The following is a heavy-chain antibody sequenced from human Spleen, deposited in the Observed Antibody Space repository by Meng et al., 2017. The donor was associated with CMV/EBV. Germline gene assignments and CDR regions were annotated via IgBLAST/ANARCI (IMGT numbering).Heavy chain of an antibody. J-gene: IGHJ6*02. CDR3: ARGVDFWIGLGGLDV. CDR2: TYNRSKWYH. Sequence: SQTLSLTCAISGDSVSSNITAWNWIRQSPSRGLEWLGRTYNRSKWYHDYALSVKSRIIISPDTSKNQFSLQLNSVTPEDTAVYYCARGVDFWIGLGGLDVWGQGTTVTVSS. D-gene: IGHD3-3*01. CDR1: GDSVSSNITA. V-gene: IGHV6-1*01.